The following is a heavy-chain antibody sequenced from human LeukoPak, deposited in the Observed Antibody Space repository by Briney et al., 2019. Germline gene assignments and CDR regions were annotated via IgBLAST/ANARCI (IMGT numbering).Heavy chain of an antibody. Sequence: GGFLRLSCAASGFTFSSYSMNWVRQAPGKGLEWVSYISSRSSTIYYADSVKGRFTISRDNAKNSLYLQMNSLGAEDTAVYYCARMVNDYSNNYWGQGTLVTVSS. V-gene: IGHV3-48*01. CDR3: ARMVNDYSNNY. J-gene: IGHJ4*02. CDR1: GFTFSSYS. D-gene: IGHD4-11*01. CDR2: ISSRSSTI.